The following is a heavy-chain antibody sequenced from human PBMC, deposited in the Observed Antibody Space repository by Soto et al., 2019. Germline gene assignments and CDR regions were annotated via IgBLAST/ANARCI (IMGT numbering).Heavy chain of an antibody. CDR1: GGSISSSSYY. V-gene: IGHV4-39*01. Sequence: QLQLQESGPELVKPSETLSLTCTVSGGSISSSSYYWGWIRQPPGKGLEWIGSIYYSGSTYYNPSLKSRVTISVDTSKNQFSLKLSSVTAADTAVYYCARHRPTGTEDWYFDLWGRGTLVTVSS. CDR2: IYYSGST. J-gene: IGHJ2*01. D-gene: IGHD1-1*01. CDR3: ARHRPTGTEDWYFDL.